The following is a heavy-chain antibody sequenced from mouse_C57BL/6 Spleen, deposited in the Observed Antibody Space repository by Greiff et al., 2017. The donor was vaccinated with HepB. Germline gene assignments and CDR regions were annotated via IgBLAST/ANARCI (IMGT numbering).Heavy chain of an antibody. CDR3: TPYYDYDSWFAY. D-gene: IGHD2-4*01. CDR1: GFNIKDYY. V-gene: IGHV14-1*01. CDR2: IDPEDGDT. J-gene: IGHJ3*01. Sequence: VQLQQPGAELVRPGASVKLSCTASGFNIKDYYMHWVKQRPEQGLEWIGRIDPEDGDTEYAPKFQGKGTMTADTSSNTAYLQPSSRTSEDNAVYYCTPYYDYDSWFAYWGQGTLVTVSA.